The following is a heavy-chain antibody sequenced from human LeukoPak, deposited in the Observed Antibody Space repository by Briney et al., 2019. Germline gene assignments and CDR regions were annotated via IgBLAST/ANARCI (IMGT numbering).Heavy chain of an antibody. D-gene: IGHD4-17*01. V-gene: IGHV4-59*01. J-gene: IGHJ3*02. CDR3: ARTDYGDYGAFDI. CDR2: IYYSGST. Sequence: SETLSLTCTVSGGSISSYYWSWIRQPPGKGLEWIGYIYYSGSTNYNPSLKSRVTISVDTSKNQFSLELSSVTAADTAVYYCARTDYGDYGAFDIWGQGTMVTVSS. CDR1: GGSISSYY.